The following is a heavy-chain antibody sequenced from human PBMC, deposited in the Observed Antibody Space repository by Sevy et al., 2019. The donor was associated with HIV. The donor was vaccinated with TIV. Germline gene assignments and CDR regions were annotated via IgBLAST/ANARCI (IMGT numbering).Heavy chain of an antibody. Sequence: SQTLSLTCAISGDSVSSNSAAWNWIRQSPSRGLEWLGRTYYRSRWSNNYAESVKGRLSINPDTSKNQIALQLNSETPGDTVMDYCAGGLVPFYFDSWGQGTLVTVSS. CDR3: AGGLVPFYFDS. J-gene: IGHJ4*02. CDR2: TYYRSRWSN. CDR1: GDSVSSNSAA. V-gene: IGHV6-1*01. D-gene: IGHD6-19*01.